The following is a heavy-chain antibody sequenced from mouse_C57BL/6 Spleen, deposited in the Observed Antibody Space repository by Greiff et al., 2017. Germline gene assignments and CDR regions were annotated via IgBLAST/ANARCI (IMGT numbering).Heavy chain of an antibody. CDR1: GFTFSSSG. CDR3: ARQKDTTGTSWFAY. CDR2: ISSGGSYT. V-gene: IGHV5-6*01. D-gene: IGHD1-1*01. J-gene: IGHJ3*01. Sequence: EVQLQQSGGDLVKPGGSLTLSCAASGFTFSSSGLSCVRQTPDNRLEWVATISSGGSYTYYPDSVKGRFTISRDNAKNTLYLQMSSLKSEDTAMYYCARQKDTTGTSWFAYWGQGTLVTVSA.